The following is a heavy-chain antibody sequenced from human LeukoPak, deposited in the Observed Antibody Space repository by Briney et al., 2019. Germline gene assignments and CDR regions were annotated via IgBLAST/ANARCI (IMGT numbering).Heavy chain of an antibody. J-gene: IGHJ6*03. D-gene: IGHD5-12*01. V-gene: IGHV3-11*01. Sequence: GGSLRLSCAASGFTFSDYYMSWIRQAPGKGMEWVSNISSSGSTIYYADSVKGRFTISRDNAKNSLYLQMNSLRAEDTAVYYCARVYRGYDYFNYYYYYMDVWGKGTTVIASS. CDR1: GFTFSDYY. CDR2: ISSSGSTI. CDR3: ARVYRGYDYFNYYYYYMDV.